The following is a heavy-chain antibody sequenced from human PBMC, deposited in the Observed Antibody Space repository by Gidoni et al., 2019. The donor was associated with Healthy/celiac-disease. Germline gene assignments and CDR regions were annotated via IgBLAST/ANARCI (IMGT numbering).Heavy chain of an antibody. CDR2: ISSSSSYI. J-gene: IGHJ4*02. CDR3: ASLGYCSGGSCYPGGIDY. Sequence: VQLVESGGGLVKPGGSLRPSCAASGFTFSSYSMNWVRQGPGKGLELVSSISSSSSYIYYADSVKCRFTISRDNAKNSLYLQMNSLSAEDTAVYYCASLGYCSGGSCYPGGIDYWGQGTLVTVSS. D-gene: IGHD2-15*01. V-gene: IGHV3-21*01. CDR1: GFTFSSYS.